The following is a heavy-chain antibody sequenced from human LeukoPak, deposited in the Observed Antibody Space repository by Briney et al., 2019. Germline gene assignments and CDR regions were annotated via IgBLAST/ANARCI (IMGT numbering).Heavy chain of an antibody. V-gene: IGHV3-23*01. Sequence: GGSLRLSCAASGFTFDDYAMHWVRQAPGKGLEWVSAISGSGGSTYYADSVKGRFTISRDNSKNTLYLQMNSLRAEDTAVYYCANDSSGWYDYWGQGTLVTVSS. CDR2: ISGSGGST. CDR3: ANDSSGWYDY. D-gene: IGHD6-19*01. J-gene: IGHJ4*02. CDR1: GFTFDDYA.